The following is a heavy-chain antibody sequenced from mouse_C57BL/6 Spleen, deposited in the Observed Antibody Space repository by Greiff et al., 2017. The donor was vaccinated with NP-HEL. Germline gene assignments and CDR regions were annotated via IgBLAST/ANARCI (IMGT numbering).Heavy chain of an antibody. Sequence: VQGVESGPGLVQPSQSLSITCTVSGFSLTSYGVHWVRQSPGKGLEWLGVIWSGGSTDYTAAFRSRLSISNDNSKSQVFFKMNSLQADDTAIYYWARKEGMVTTWNAMDYWGQGTSVTVSS. V-gene: IGHV2-2*01. D-gene: IGHD2-2*01. CDR2: IWSGGST. J-gene: IGHJ4*01. CDR3: ARKEGMVTTWNAMDY. CDR1: GFSLTSYG.